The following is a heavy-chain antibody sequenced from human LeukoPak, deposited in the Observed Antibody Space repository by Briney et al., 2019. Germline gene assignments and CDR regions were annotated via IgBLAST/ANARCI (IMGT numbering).Heavy chain of an antibody. CDR1: GFTVSSNY. Sequence: GGSLRLSCAASGFTVSSNYMSWVRQAPGNGLAWVSVSYSGGSTYYADSVKGRFTISRDNYKNTLYLQMNNLRGEDTAAYYCAKDAVRGSGRINWFDSWGQGTLVTVSS. CDR2: SYSGGST. D-gene: IGHD3-10*01. V-gene: IGHV3-53*01. CDR3: AKDAVRGSGRINWFDS. J-gene: IGHJ5*01.